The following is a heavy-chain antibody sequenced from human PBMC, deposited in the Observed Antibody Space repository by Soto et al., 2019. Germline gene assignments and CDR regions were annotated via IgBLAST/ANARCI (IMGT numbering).Heavy chain of an antibody. Sequence: QVQLVQSGAEVKKPGSSVKVSCKASGGTFSSYAISWVRQAPGQGLEWMGGIIPIFGTANYAQKFQGRVTITADESTSTASMELGSLGWEDTAVYYCATKRGGRGGGDAFDIWGQGTMVTVSS. CDR2: IIPIFGTA. V-gene: IGHV1-69*01. CDR1: GGTFSSYA. J-gene: IGHJ3*02. CDR3: ATKRGGRGGGDAFDI. D-gene: IGHD3-16*01.